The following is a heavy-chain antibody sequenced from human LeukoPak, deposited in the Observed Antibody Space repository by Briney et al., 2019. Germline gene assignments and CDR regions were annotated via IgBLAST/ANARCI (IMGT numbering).Heavy chain of an antibody. CDR1: GGTFSSYA. J-gene: IGHJ4*02. D-gene: IGHD2-15*01. Sequence: GASVKVSCKASGGTFSSYAISWVRQAPGQGLEWMGGIIPIFGTANYVQKFQGRVTITADEYTSTAYMEPSSLRSKDTAVYYCARGWLPGYCSGGSCYSGERGWDWGQGTLVTVSS. CDR2: IIPIFGTA. V-gene: IGHV1-69*13. CDR3: ARGWLPGYCSGGSCYSGERGWD.